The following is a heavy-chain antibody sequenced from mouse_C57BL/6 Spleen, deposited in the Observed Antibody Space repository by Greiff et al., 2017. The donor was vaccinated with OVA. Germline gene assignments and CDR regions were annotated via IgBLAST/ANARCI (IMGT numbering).Heavy chain of an antibody. J-gene: IGHJ4*01. D-gene: IGHD4-1*01. Sequence: VQLQQPGAELVKPGASVKMSCKASGYTFTSYWITWVKQRPGQGLEWIGDIYPGSGSTNYNEKFKSKATLTVGTASSTAYMQLSSLTSEDSAVYYCAKWDYSYYAMDYWGQGTSVTVSS. V-gene: IGHV1-55*01. CDR1: GYTFTSYW. CDR3: AKWDYSYYAMDY. CDR2: IYPGSGST.